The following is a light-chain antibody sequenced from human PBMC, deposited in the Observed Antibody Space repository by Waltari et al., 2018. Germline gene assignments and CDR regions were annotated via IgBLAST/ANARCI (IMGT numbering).Light chain of an antibody. Sequence: DIQMTQSPSSLSASVGDRVTITCRASQSIRSYLNWYQQKPGKAPKLLINGVSSLQSGVPSRFSGSGSGTDFTLTISSLQPEDYATYYCQQSYSTPNTFGQGTKLEIK. CDR2: GVS. CDR3: QQSYSTPNT. CDR1: QSIRSY. J-gene: IGKJ2*01. V-gene: IGKV1-39*01.